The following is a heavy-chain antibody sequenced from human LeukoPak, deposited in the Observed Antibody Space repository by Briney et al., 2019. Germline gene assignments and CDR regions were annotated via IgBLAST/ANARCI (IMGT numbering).Heavy chain of an antibody. J-gene: IGHJ5*02. V-gene: IGHV3-33*01. CDR3: AREGGGEWAVRLWFGESPMYNWFDP. D-gene: IGHD3-10*01. CDR2: IWYDGSNK. Sequence: GGSLRLSCAASGFTFSSYGMHWVRQAPGKGLEWVAVIWYDGSNKYYADSVKGRFTISRDDSKNTLYLQMNSLRAEDTAVYYCAREGGGEWAVRLWFGESPMYNWFDPWGQGTLVTVSS. CDR1: GFTFSSYG.